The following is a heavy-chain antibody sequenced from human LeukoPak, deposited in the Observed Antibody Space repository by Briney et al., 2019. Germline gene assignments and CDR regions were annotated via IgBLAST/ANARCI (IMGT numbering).Heavy chain of an antibody. CDR3: ARGGDTAMALLSYFDY. CDR1: GGTFSSYA. V-gene: IGHV1-69*05. Sequence: ASVKVSYKASGGTFSSYAISWVRQAPGQGLEWMGGIIPIFGTANYAQKFQGRVTITTDESTSTAYMELSSLRSEDTAVYYCARGGDTAMALLSYFDYWGQGTLVTVSS. J-gene: IGHJ4*02. D-gene: IGHD5-18*01. CDR2: IIPIFGTA.